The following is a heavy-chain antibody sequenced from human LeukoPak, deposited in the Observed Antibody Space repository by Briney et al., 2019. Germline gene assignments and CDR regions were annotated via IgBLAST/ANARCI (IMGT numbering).Heavy chain of an antibody. J-gene: IGHJ3*02. CDR1: GGSISSSSYY. D-gene: IGHD2-15*01. Sequence: SETLSLTCTVSGGSISSSSYYWTWIRQPPGKGLEWIAEINHNGNTNYNPSLKSRVTISVDTSKDQFSLKLSSVTAADTAVYYCARHGLVAARHAFDIWGQGTMVTVSS. CDR3: ARHGLVAARHAFDI. V-gene: IGHV4-39*01. CDR2: INHNGNT.